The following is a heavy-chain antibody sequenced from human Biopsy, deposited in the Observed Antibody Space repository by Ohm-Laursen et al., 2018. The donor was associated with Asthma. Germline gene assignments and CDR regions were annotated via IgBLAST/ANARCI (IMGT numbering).Heavy chain of an antibody. CDR2: ISGSGGST. J-gene: IGHJ1*01. V-gene: IGHV3-23*01. D-gene: IGHD3-3*01. CDR3: AGTFHFWSPYHAEHYQL. CDR1: GFTFSSYA. Sequence: SLRLSCSAPGFTFSSYAMSWVRQAPGKGLEWVSAISGSGGSTYYADSVKGRFTISRDNSKNTLYLQMNSLRAEDTAVYYCAGTFHFWSPYHAEHYQLWGQGTLVTVSS.